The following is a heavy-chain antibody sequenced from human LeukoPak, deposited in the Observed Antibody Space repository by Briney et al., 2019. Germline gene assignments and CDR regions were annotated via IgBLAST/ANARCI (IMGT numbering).Heavy chain of an antibody. CDR3: ARGGRGSAAVVAPRSFDI. J-gene: IGHJ3*02. CDR1: GFTFSSYW. Sequence: GGSLRLSCAASGFTFSSYWMHWVRQAPGKGLVWVSRINSDGSSTSYAGSVQGRFIISRDISKNTLYLQMNNLRAEDSALYYCARGGRGSAAVVAPRSFDIWGQGTMVTVSS. V-gene: IGHV3-74*01. D-gene: IGHD3-22*01. CDR2: INSDGSST.